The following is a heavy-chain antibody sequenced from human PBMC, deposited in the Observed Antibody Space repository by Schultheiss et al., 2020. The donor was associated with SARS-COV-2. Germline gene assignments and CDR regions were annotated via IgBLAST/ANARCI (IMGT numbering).Heavy chain of an antibody. J-gene: IGHJ3*02. CDR3: AREPPVGYSGTDAFDI. CDR1: GGSISSGSYY. V-gene: IGHV4-61*02. CDR2: IYTSGST. Sequence: SETLSLTCTVSGGSISSGSYYWSWIRQPAGKGLEWIGRIYTSGSTNYNPSLKSRVTISVDTSKNQFSLKLSSVTAADTAVYFCAREPPVGYSGTDAFDIWGQGTMVTVSS. D-gene: IGHD2-15*01.